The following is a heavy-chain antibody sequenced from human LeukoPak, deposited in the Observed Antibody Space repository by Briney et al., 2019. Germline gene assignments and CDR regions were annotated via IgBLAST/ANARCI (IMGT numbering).Heavy chain of an antibody. CDR2: IYYSGST. CDR3: ARGGGHSGSYYY. D-gene: IGHD1-26*01. V-gene: IGHV4-59*02. CDR1: GGSVSSYY. J-gene: IGHJ4*02. Sequence: PSETLSLTCTVSGGSVSSYYWSWIRQPPGKGLEWIGYIYYSGSTNYNPSLKSRVTISVDTSENQFSLKLSSVTAADTAVYYCARGGGHSGSYYYWGQGTLVTVSS.